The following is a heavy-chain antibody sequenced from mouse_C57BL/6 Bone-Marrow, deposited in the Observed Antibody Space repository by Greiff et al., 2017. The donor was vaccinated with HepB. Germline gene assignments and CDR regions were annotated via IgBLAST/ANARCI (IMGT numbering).Heavy chain of an antibody. D-gene: IGHD1-1*01. J-gene: IGHJ2*01. Sequence: QVQLQQSGAELVRPGASVKLSCKASGYTFTDYYINWVKQRPGQGLEWIARIYPGSGNTYYNEKFKGKATLTADKSSSTAYMQLSSLTSEDSAVYFCAREVGYYYVSPFDYWGQGTTLTVSS. CDR3: AREVGYYYVSPFDY. V-gene: IGHV1-76*01. CDR1: GYTFTDYY. CDR2: IYPGSGNT.